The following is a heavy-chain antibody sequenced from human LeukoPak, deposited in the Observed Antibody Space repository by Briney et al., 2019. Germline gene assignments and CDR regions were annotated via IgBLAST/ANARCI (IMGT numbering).Heavy chain of an antibody. J-gene: IGHJ3*02. Sequence: PSETLSLTCTVSGDSIGSHYWSWIRQPPGKGLEWIGYIFYVGSTKYNPSLKSQVTISVDTSKNQFSLKLNSVTAADTAVYYCARDYYDSRGEAFDIWGQGTMVTVSS. D-gene: IGHD3-22*01. CDR3: ARDYYDSRGEAFDI. CDR1: GDSIGSHY. CDR2: IFYVGST. V-gene: IGHV4-59*11.